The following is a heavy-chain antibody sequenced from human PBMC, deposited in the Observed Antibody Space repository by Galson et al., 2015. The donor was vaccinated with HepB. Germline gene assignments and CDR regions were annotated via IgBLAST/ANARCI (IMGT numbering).Heavy chain of an antibody. J-gene: IGHJ4*02. CDR3: AKDVLWFGEWTGLLDY. CDR2: ISYDGSNK. Sequence: SLRLSCAASGFTFSSYGMHWVRQAPGKGLEWVAVISYDGSNKYYADSVKGRFTISRDNSKNTLYLQMNSLRAEDTAVYYCAKDVLWFGEWTGLLDYWGQGTLVTVSS. CDR1: GFTFSSYG. D-gene: IGHD3-10*01. V-gene: IGHV3-30*18.